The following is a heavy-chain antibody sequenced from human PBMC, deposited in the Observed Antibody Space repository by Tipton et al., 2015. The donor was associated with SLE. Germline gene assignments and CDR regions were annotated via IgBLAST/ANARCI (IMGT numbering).Heavy chain of an antibody. Sequence: SLRLSCVVSGFTFSSYWMSWVRQAPGKGLEWVTCIKEDGSEKYYVDSVRGRFTISRDNTKNSLYLQMNSLKTEDTAVYYCASSGSYSPFDYWGQGTLVTVSS. J-gene: IGHJ4*02. D-gene: IGHD3-10*01. CDR2: IKEDGSEK. V-gene: IGHV3-7*03. CDR1: GFTFSSYW. CDR3: ASSGSYSPFDY.